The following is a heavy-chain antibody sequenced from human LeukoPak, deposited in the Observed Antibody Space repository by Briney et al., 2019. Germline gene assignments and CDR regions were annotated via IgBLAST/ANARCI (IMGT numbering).Heavy chain of an antibody. V-gene: IGHV4-59*12. CDR2: IYYSGST. CDR1: GGSISSYY. D-gene: IGHD3-22*01. J-gene: IGHJ3*02. CDR3: ARDYYYDSHTRAFDI. Sequence: SETLSLTCTVSGGSISSYYWSWIRQPPGKGLEWIGYIYYSGSTYYNPSLKSRVTISVDTSKNQFSLKLSSVTAADTAVYYCARDYYYDSHTRAFDIWGQGTMVTVSS.